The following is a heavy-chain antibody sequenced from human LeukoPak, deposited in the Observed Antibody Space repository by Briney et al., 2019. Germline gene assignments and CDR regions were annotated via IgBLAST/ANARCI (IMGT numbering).Heavy chain of an antibody. CDR2: ISSSSSYT. D-gene: IGHD3-10*01. J-gene: IGHJ6*02. CDR1: GFTFSDYH. CDR3: ARDFGELLFGMDV. V-gene: IGHV3-11*05. Sequence: PGGSLRLSCAASGFTFSDYHMSWIRQAPGKGLEWVSYISSSSSYTNYAESVKGRFTISRDNAKNSLYLQMNSLRAEDTAVYYCARDFGELLFGMDVWGQGTTVTVS.